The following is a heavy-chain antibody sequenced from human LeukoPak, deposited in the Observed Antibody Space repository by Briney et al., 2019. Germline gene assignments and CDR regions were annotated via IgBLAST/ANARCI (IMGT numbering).Heavy chain of an antibody. V-gene: IGHV1-2*02. J-gene: IGHJ5*02. CDR2: INPNSGGT. Sequence: GASVKISCKASGYTFTGYYMHWVRQAPGQGLEWMGWINPNSGGTNYAQKLQGRVTMTRDTSISTAYMELSRLRSDDTAVYYCARSPKVLLWFGELSKGKNNWFDPWGQGTLVTVSS. CDR3: ARSPKVLLWFGELSKGKNNWFDP. CDR1: GYTFTGYY. D-gene: IGHD3-10*01.